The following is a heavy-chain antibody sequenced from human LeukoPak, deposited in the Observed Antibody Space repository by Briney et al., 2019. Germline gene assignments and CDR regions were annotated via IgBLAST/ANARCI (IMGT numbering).Heavy chain of an antibody. J-gene: IGHJ4*02. CDR1: GFTFSNYE. V-gene: IGHV3-48*03. CDR2: ISGSGSTI. CDR3: ARVRSGYSHENYFDY. D-gene: IGHD5-18*01. Sequence: QPGGSLRLSCAASGFTFSNYEMNWVRQAPGKGLEWVSYISGSGSTIYYADSVKGRFTIFRDNANDSLYLQMNSLRAEDTAVYYCARVRSGYSHENYFDYWGQGTLVTVSS.